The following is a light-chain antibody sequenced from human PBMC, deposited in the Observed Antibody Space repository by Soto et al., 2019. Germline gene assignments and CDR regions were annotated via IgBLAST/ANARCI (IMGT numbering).Light chain of an antibody. J-gene: IGKJ2*01. Sequence: DIPLTQSPSFLSASVGDRVTITCRASQGISSYLAWYQQKPGKAPKLLIYAASTLQSGVPSRFSGSGSGTAFTLPISSLQPEDFATYYCQQLNSYTQNTFRQGTKLEIK. CDR2: AAS. CDR1: QGISSY. CDR3: QQLNSYTQNT. V-gene: IGKV1-9*01.